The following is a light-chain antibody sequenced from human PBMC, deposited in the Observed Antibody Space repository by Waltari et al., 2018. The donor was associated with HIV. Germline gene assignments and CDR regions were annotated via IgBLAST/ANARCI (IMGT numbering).Light chain of an antibody. Sequence: QSVLPQPPSVSGAPGQRVTISCTGSSSNIGAGYHVHWYQQLPGTAPKLLIYGNSNRPSGVPDRFSGSKSGTSASLAITGLQAEDEADYYCQSYDSSLGGSVFGGGTNLTVL. CDR3: QSYDSSLGGSV. J-gene: IGLJ2*01. CDR2: GNS. CDR1: SSNIGAGYH. V-gene: IGLV1-40*01.